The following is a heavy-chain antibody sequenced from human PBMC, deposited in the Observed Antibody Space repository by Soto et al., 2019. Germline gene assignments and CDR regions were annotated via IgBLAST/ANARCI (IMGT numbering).Heavy chain of an antibody. D-gene: IGHD6-19*01. CDR2: MNPNSGNT. V-gene: IGHV1-8*01. Sequence: QVQLVQSGAEVKKPGASVKVSCKASGYTFTSYDINWVRQATGQGLEWMGWMNPNSGNTGYAQKFQGXXSXTXXTSISTAYVELSSLRSEDTAVYYCGRVAGIRGMDVWGQGTTVTVSS. CDR3: GRVAGIRGMDV. J-gene: IGHJ6*02. CDR1: GYTFTSYD.